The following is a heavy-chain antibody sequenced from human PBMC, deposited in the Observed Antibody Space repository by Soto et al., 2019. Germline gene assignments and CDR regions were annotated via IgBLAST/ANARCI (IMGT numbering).Heavy chain of an antibody. CDR2: IYYSGST. Sequence: QVQLQESGPGLVKPSQTLSLTCTVSGGSISSGGYYWSWIRQHPGKGLEWIGYIYYSGSTYYNPSLKSRVTISVDTSKNQFSLKLSSVTAAETAVYHCARDPGRYYYMDVWGKGTTVTVSS. V-gene: IGHV4-31*03. CDR1: GGSISSGGYY. CDR3: ARDPGRYYYMDV. J-gene: IGHJ6*03.